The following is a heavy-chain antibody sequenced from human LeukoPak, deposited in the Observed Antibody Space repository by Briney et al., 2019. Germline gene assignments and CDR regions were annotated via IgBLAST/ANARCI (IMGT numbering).Heavy chain of an antibody. D-gene: IGHD4-23*01. CDR3: ARGLGNTYYYYYYMDV. Sequence: PSETLSLTCTVSGGSISSYYWSWIRQPAGKGLERIGRIYSSGSTTYNPSLKSRVTISVDTSKNQFSLKLSSVTAADTAVYYCARGLGNTYYYYYYMDVWGKGTTVTISS. V-gene: IGHV4-4*07. CDR2: IYSSGST. J-gene: IGHJ6*03. CDR1: GGSISSYY.